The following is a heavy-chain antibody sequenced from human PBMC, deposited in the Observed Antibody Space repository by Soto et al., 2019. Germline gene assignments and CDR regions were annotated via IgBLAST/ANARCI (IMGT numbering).Heavy chain of an antibody. Sequence: SVKVSCKXSGGTFSNYAITWVRQAPGQGLEWMGGIIPMFGTANYAQRFQDRVTLTADESTSTAYMELSSLRSEDTAVYYCARDGGYYYGSGTANHGMDVWGQGTTVTVSS. CDR3: ARDGGYYYGSGTANHGMDV. D-gene: IGHD3-10*01. CDR2: IIPMFGTA. V-gene: IGHV1-69*13. CDR1: GGTFSNYA. J-gene: IGHJ6*02.